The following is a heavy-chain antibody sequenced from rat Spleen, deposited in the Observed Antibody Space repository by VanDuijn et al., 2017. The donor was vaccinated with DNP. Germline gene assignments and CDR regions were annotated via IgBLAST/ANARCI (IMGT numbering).Heavy chain of an antibody. V-gene: IGHV9-4*01. CDR2: INTDTGTL. J-gene: IGHJ3*01. CDR1: GFTFTDYA. Sequence: IQLVQSGPERKKPGESVRISCKASGFTFTDYAMHWVKQAPGKGLEWMGWINTDTGTLTYAEDFRGRFVFSLEVSASTTNLQISNLKNEDTATYFCARQAYGSFDWFAHWGQGTLVTVSS. CDR3: ARQAYGSFDWFAH. D-gene: IGHD1-12*02.